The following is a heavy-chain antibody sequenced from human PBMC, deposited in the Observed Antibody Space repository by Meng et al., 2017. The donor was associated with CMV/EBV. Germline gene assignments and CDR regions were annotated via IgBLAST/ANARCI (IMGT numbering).Heavy chain of an antibody. V-gene: IGHV4-59*01. J-gene: IGHJ4*02. CDR2: IYYSGST. Sequence: GSLRLSCTVSGGSISSYYRSWIRQPPGKGLEWIGYIYYSGSTNYNPSLKSRVTISVDTSKNQFSLKLSSVTAADTAVYYCARDRDDFWSGRYFDYWGQGTLVTVSS. CDR3: ARDRDDFWSGRYFDY. D-gene: IGHD3-3*01. CDR1: GGSISSYY.